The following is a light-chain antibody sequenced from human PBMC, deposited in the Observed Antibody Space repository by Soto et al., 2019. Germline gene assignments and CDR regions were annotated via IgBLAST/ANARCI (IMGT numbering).Light chain of an antibody. CDR3: LQSIEIPLT. CDR2: EVS. V-gene: IGKV2D-29*01. Sequence: EIVMTQTPLSLSVTPGQPASISCKSSQSLLHSDGRTYLFWYLQKPGQPPQFLIYEVSNRFSGVSDRFSGSGSGTDFTLKISGVEAEDVGVYYCLQSIEIPLTFGGGTTVEIK. CDR1: QSLLHSDGRTY. J-gene: IGKJ4*01.